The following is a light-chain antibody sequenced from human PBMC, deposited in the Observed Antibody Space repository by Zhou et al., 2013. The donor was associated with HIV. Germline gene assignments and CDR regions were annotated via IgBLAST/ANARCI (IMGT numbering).Light chain of an antibody. V-gene: IGKV2-28*01. J-gene: IGKJ4*01. CDR3: MQALQIGPSVT. CDR2: LGS. Sequence: DIVMTQSPLSLPVTPGEPASISCRSSQSLLHSNGYNYLDWYLQKPGQSPQLLIYLGSNRASGVPDRFSGSGSGTDFTLKISRVEAEDVGVYYCMQALQIGPSVTFGGGTKGGDQT. CDR1: QSLLHSNGYNY.